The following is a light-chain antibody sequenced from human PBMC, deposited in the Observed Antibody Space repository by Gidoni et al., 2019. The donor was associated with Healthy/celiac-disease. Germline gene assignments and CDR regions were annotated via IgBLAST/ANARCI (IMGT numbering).Light chain of an antibody. CDR2: ASS. V-gene: IGKV1-39*01. J-gene: IGKJ1*01. CDR3: QQSYSTPRT. CDR1: QSISSY. Sequence: DIQMTQSPSSLSASVGDRVTITCRASQSISSYLNWYQQKPGKAPKLLTYASSSLQSGVPSRFSGSGSGTDFTLTISSLQPEAFATYYCQQSYSTPRTFGQGTKVEIK.